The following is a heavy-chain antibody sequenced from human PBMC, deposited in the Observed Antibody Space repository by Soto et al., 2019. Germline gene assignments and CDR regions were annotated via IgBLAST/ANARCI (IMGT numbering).Heavy chain of an antibody. D-gene: IGHD3-10*01. CDR3: ARRLGTYVTFDM. V-gene: IGHV1-69*12. CDR2: IIPIFVRP. Sequence: QVQLVQSGAEVKKPGSSVKVSCKASGGTFSSYTISWVRQAPGQGLEWMGGIIPIFVRPIYAQKFQGRLTITADESTSTSYMELRSLRYDDTAVYYSARRLGTYVTFDMWGHGTMVPVSS. J-gene: IGHJ3*02. CDR1: GGTFSSYT.